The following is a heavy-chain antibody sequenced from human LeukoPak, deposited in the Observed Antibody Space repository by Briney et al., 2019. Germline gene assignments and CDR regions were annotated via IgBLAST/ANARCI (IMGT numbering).Heavy chain of an antibody. V-gene: IGHV3-7*01. J-gene: IGHJ4*02. CDR3: ARGASSWYSTSPNFDY. D-gene: IGHD6-13*01. CDR2: IKQDGSEK. Sequence: PGGSLRLSCAVSGFTFTNYWMSWARQSPGKRLEWVANIKQDGSEKYYVDSVKGRFTISRDNAKNSLYLQMNSLRAEDTAVYYCARGASSWYSTSPNFDYWGQGALVTVSS. CDR1: GFTFTNYW.